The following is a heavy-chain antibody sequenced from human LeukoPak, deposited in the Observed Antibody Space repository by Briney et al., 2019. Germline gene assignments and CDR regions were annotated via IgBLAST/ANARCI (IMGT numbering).Heavy chain of an antibody. CDR3: ASGYSSSWYYFDY. Sequence: SETLSLTCAVYGGSFSGYYWSWIRQPPGKGLEWIGEINHSGSTNYNPSLKSRVTISVDTSKNQFSLKLSSVTAADTAVYYCASGYSSSWYYFDYWGQGTLVIVSS. CDR1: GGSFSGYY. CDR2: INHSGST. J-gene: IGHJ4*02. V-gene: IGHV4-34*01. D-gene: IGHD6-13*01.